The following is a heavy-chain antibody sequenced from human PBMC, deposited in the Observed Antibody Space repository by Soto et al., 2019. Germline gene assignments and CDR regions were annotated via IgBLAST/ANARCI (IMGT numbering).Heavy chain of an antibody. D-gene: IGHD4-17*01. J-gene: IGHJ4*02. Sequence: PGGSLRLSCAAFGFTFSNAWINWVRQAPGKGLEWVGRIKRKTDGGTTDFAAPVKGRFTISRENAKNSLYLQMNSLRAGDTAVYYCARGPSYGDYLFDYWGQGTLVTVSS. CDR2: IKRKTDGGTT. CDR1: GFTFSNAW. V-gene: IGHV3-15*07. CDR3: ARGPSYGDYLFDY.